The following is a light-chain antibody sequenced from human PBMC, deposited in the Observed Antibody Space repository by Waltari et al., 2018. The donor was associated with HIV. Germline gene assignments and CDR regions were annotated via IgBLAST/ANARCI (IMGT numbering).Light chain of an antibody. CDR2: SNN. Sequence: QSVLAQPPSASGTPGQRVTISCSGITSNIGGNTVSWYQQPPGTAPKLLIYSNNERPSGVPDRLSGSTSGTSASLVISGLQSEDEADYYCAAWDDSLKGGAFGTGTKVTVL. CDR1: TSNIGGNT. CDR3: AAWDDSLKGGA. J-gene: IGLJ1*01. V-gene: IGLV1-44*01.